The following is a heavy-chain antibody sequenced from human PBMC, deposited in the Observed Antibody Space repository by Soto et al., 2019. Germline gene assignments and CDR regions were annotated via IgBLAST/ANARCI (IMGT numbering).Heavy chain of an antibody. D-gene: IGHD1-1*01. V-gene: IGHV3-53*01. CDR1: GFTISDTF. Sequence: GGSLRLSCAASGFTISDTFMSWVRQAPGKGLEWVSASYSGGSIYYADSVKGRFTISRDNSKNTLYFQMNRLRAEDTAVYYCARIAEQGVFDHWGQGILVTVS. CDR3: ARIAEQGVFDH. J-gene: IGHJ4*02. CDR2: SYSGGSI.